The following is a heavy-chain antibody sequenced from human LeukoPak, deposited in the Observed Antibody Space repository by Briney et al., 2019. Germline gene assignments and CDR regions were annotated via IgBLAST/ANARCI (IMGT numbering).Heavy chain of an antibody. J-gene: IGHJ6*02. D-gene: IGHD5-12*01. CDR1: GGSISSSSYY. Sequence: PSETLSLTCTVSGGSISSSSYYWGWIRQPPGKGLEWIGSIYYSGSTYYNPSLKSRVTISVDTSKNQFSLKLSSVTAADTAVYYCATPQGRGYSGYDSDSYYYYYGMDVWGQGTTVTASS. V-gene: IGHV4-39*01. CDR3: ATPQGRGYSGYDSDSYYYYYGMDV. CDR2: IYYSGST.